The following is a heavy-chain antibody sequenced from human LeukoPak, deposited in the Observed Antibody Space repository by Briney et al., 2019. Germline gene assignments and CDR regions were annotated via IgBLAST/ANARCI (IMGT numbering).Heavy chain of an antibody. D-gene: IGHD1-26*01. CDR3: AGPWDQVGFDP. CDR1: GYSFISFY. V-gene: IGHV1-2*02. J-gene: IGHJ5*02. Sequence: ASVKVSCKASGYSFISFYIHWVRQAPGQGLEWMGWIYPKTGGTSYAQKFQGRVTMTRDTSISTAYMELIGLRSDDTAVYYCAGPWDQVGFDPWGQGTLVSVSS. CDR2: IYPKTGGT.